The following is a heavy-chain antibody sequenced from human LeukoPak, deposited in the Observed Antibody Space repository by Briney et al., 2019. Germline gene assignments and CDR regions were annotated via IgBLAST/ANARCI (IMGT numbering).Heavy chain of an antibody. V-gene: IGHV3-23*01. CDR1: GFTFSSYG. CDR3: AKDSQLWSRYPTQFDN. J-gene: IGHJ4*02. CDR2: ISGSGVST. D-gene: IGHD3-10*01. Sequence: GGSLRLSCAASGFTFSSYGMSWVRQAPRKGLEWVSSISGSGVSTFYADSVKGRFTISRDTYKNTVYLQMSGLRAEDTAIYYCAKDSQLWSRYPTQFDNWGQGTLVSVSS.